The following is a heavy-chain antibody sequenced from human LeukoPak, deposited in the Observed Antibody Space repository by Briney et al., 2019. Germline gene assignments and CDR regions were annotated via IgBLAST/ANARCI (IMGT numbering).Heavy chain of an antibody. CDR3: ARDRLFTYYYDSSGYYVDY. Sequence: GRSLRLSCAASGFTFSSYAMPWVRQAPGKGLEWVAVISYDGSNKYYADSVKGRFTISRDNSKNTLYLQMNSLRAEDTAVYYCARDRLFTYYYDSSGYYVDYCGQGTLVTVSS. CDR1: GFTFSSYA. V-gene: IGHV3-30-3*01. D-gene: IGHD3-22*01. J-gene: IGHJ4*02. CDR2: ISYDGSNK.